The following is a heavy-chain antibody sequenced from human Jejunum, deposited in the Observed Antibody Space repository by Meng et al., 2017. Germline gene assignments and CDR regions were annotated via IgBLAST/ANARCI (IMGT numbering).Heavy chain of an antibody. CDR2: FTYGGST. V-gene: IGHV4-39*07. CDR1: GASISSNNYY. Sequence: SETLSLTCSVSGASISSNNYYWGWIRQPPGKGLEWIASFTYGGSTYSSPSLNSRVFISFDTTKNLFSLKLTSVTAADTAAYYCATGPYSDNWGQGTLVTVSS. D-gene: IGHD1-1*01. J-gene: IGHJ4*02. CDR3: ATGPYSDN.